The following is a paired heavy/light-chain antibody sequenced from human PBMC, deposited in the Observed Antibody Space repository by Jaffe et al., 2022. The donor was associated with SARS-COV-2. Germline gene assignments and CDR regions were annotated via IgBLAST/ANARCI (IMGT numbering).Heavy chain of an antibody. D-gene: IGHD3-22*01. Sequence: QVQLVESGGGVVQPGRSLRLSCAASGFTFSSYAMHWVRQAPGKGLEWVAVISNDGSNKYYADSVKGRFTISRDNSKNTVYLQMNSLRVEDTAVYYCARDLYDSSGYWGPSDYWGQGTLVTVSS. CDR1: GFTFSSYA. J-gene: IGHJ4*02. CDR2: ISNDGSNK. V-gene: IGHV3-30-3*01. CDR3: ARDLYDSSGYWGPSDY.
Light chain of an antibody. J-gene: IGKJ2*01. CDR2: GAS. CDR3: QHYNNWPPYT. CDR1: QSVSSH. V-gene: IGKV3-15*01. Sequence: EIVMTQSPATLSVSPGERATLSCRASQSVSSHLAWYQQKPGQAPRLLIYGASTRATGIPARFSGSGSGTEFTLTISSLQSEDFAVYYCQHYNNWPPYTFGQGTKLEIK.